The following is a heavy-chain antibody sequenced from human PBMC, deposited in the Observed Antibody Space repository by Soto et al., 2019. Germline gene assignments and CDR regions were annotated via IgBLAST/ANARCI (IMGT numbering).Heavy chain of an antibody. CDR3: AKDGSHLAVAGTSPTSYFYGLAV. J-gene: IGHJ6*02. D-gene: IGHD6-19*01. CDR2: VSYDGSIK. Sequence: QVQLVESGGGVVQPGRSLRLSCAASGFTFSVYGMHWVRQAPGKGLEWVALVSYDGSIKYYADSVKGRFTISRDNSKNTLYLQMNSLRVEDTAVYYCAKDGSHLAVAGTSPTSYFYGLAVWSQGTTVTVSS. CDR1: GFTFSVYG. V-gene: IGHV3-30*18.